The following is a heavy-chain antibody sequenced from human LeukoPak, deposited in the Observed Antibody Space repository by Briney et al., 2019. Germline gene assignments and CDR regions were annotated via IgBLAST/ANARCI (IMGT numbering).Heavy chain of an antibody. D-gene: IGHD3-10*01. V-gene: IGHV4-4*07. CDR2: IYTSGST. Sequence: SETLSLTCSVSGASTSSYYWSWIRQPAGKGLEWIGRIYTSGSTNYNPSLKSRVAMSVDTSKNQFSLKLSSVTAADTAVYYCARGRRITMVRGVTRYNWFDPWGQGTLVTVSS. CDR3: ARGRRITMVRGVTRYNWFDP. J-gene: IGHJ5*02. CDR1: GASTSSYY.